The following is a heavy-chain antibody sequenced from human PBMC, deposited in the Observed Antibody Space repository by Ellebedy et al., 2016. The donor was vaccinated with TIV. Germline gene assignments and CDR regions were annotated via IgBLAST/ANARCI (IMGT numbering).Heavy chain of an antibody. J-gene: IGHJ4*02. CDR2: LTTGGATT. V-gene: IGHV3-23*01. CDR1: GFTFSTYA. CDR3: ASEGPY. Sequence: PGGSLRLSCAASGFTFSTYAMSWVRQAPGKGLDWVSGLTTGGATTCYADSVKGRFTISRDNSKNTLYLQMNSLRVEDTAIYYCASEGPYWGKGTLVTVSS.